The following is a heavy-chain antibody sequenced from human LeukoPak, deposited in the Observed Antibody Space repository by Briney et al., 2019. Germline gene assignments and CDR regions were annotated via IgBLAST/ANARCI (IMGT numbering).Heavy chain of an antibody. CDR1: GGSFSGYC. J-gene: IGHJ5*02. CDR2: IYYSGST. D-gene: IGHD1-1*01. V-gene: IGHV4-59*01. Sequence: SETLSLTCAVYGGSFSGYCWSWIRQPPGKGLEWIGYIYYSGSTSYNPPLKSRVTISVDTSKNQFSLKLSSVTAADTAVCYCARGGGGWNAWFDPWGQGTLVTVSS. CDR3: ARGGGGWNAWFDP.